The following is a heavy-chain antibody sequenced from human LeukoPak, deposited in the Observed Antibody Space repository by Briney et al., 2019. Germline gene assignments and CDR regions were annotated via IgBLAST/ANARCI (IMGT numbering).Heavy chain of an antibody. CDR2: IYYSGST. V-gene: IGHV4-30-4*01. J-gene: IGHJ2*01. CDR3: ARAVASYDFWSGYYKVWYFDL. CDR1: GGSISSGDCY. D-gene: IGHD3-3*01. Sequence: SQTLSLTCTVSGGSISSGDCYWSWIRQPPGKGLEWIGYIYYSGSTYYNPSLKSRVTISVDTSKNQFSLKLSSVTAADTAVYYCARAVASYDFWSGYYKVWYFDLWGRGTLVTVSS.